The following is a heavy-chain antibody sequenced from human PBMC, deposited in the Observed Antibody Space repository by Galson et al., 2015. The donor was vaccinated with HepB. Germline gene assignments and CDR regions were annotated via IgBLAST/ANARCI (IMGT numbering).Heavy chain of an antibody. D-gene: IGHD6-19*01. V-gene: IGHV3-21*01. Sequence: SLRLSCAASGFIFDSYSMDWVRQAPGKGLEWVSSISSSRTYGYYADPVKDRFTISRDNAKNSLYLQINSLRVEDTAVYFCAREKSGIAVAGTRAFDCWGQGTLVTVSS. CDR3: AREKSGIAVAGTRAFDC. CDR1: GFIFDSYS. J-gene: IGHJ4*02. CDR2: ISSSRTYG.